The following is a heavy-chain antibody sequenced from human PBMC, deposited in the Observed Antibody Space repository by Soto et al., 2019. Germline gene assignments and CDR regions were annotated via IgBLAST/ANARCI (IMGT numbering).Heavy chain of an antibody. CDR1: GFSLSTSGVG. J-gene: IGHJ5*02. V-gene: IGHV2-5*01. CDR3: APKQVRVVVAAAGWFDP. CDR2: IYWNDDK. D-gene: IGHD2-15*01. Sequence: QITLKESGPTLVKPTQTLTLTCTFSGFSLSTSGVGVGWIRQPPGKALEWLALIYWNDDKRYSPSLKSRLTITKDTSKNQVVLTMTNMDPVDTATYYCAPKQVRVVVAAAGWFDPWGQGTLVTVSS.